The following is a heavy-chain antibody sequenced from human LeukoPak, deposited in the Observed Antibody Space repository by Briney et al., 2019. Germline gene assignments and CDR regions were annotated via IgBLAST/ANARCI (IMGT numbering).Heavy chain of an antibody. CDR2: IYYSGST. Sequence: SETLSLTCAVYGGSFSGYYWGWIRQPPRKGLEWIGSIYYSGSTYYNPSLKSRVTISVDTSKNQSSLKLSSVTAADTAVYYCARLESLVYYDSSGRRAGGDAFDIWGQGTMVTVSS. CDR1: GGSFSGYY. J-gene: IGHJ3*02. V-gene: IGHV4-39*01. D-gene: IGHD3-22*01. CDR3: ARLESLVYYDSSGRRAGGDAFDI.